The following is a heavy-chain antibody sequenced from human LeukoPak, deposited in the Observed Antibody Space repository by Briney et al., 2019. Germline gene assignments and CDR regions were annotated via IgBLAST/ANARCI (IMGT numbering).Heavy chain of an antibody. CDR1: GFTFSSYA. J-gene: IGHJ4*02. Sequence: PGGSLRLSCAASGFTFSSYAMNWVRQAPGKGLEWVSAITGSGGRTYYADSVKGRFTISRDNSKNTLYLQMNSLRAEDTAVYYCARGAVPPLNWGQGTLVTVSS. V-gene: IGHV3-23*01. D-gene: IGHD2-2*01. CDR3: ARGAVPPLN. CDR2: ITGSGGRT.